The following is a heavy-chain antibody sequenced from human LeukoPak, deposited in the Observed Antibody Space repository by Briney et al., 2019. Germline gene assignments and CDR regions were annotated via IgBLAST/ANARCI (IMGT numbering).Heavy chain of an antibody. CDR2: INPSDGST. CDR1: GYSLNAYY. V-gene: IGHV1-46*02. D-gene: IGHD5-24*01. Sequence: ASVKVSCKASGYSLNAYYMHWVRQAPGQGLEWMGIINPSDGSTSYTQRFQGRVAMTRDTSTSTVYMEVSSLRSEDTAVYYCARDGYKVGGQWYYWGQGTLVTVSS. CDR3: ARDGYKVGGQWYY. J-gene: IGHJ4*02.